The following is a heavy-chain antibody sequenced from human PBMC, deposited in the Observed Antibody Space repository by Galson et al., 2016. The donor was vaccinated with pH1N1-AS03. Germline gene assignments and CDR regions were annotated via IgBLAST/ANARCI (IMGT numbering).Heavy chain of an antibody. J-gene: IGHJ3*02. CDR3: ARHSGVTTTVTNAFDI. CDR1: GGSISNYSYY. Sequence: TLSLTCTVSGGSISNYSYYWSWIRQPAGKRLQWIGRIFTSGSTSYNPSLKSRVTISVDTSKNQFSLRLSSVTAADTAVYYCARHSGVTTTVTNAFDIWGRGTMVTVSS. V-gene: IGHV4-61*02. CDR2: IFTSGST. D-gene: IGHD4-17*01.